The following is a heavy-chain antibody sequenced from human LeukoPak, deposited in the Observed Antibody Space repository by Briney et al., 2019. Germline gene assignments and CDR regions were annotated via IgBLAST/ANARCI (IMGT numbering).Heavy chain of an antibody. D-gene: IGHD5-18*01. CDR3: ARDPYSYGYVNY. V-gene: IGHV3-30*04. Sequence: PGRSLRLSCAASGFTFSSYAMHWVRQAPGKGLEWVAVISYDGSNNYYADSVKGRFTISRDNSKSTLYLQMNSLRAEDTAVYYCARDPYSYGYVNYWGQGTLVTVSS. CDR2: ISYDGSNN. CDR1: GFTFSSYA. J-gene: IGHJ4*02.